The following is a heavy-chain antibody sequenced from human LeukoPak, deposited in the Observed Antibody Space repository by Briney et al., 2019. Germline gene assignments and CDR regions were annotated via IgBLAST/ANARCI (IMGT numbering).Heavy chain of an antibody. D-gene: IGHD3-9*01. CDR3: ARSSHYDILTGYSEEDAFDI. V-gene: IGHV3-53*01. J-gene: IGHJ3*02. Sequence: GGSLRLSCAASGCTVSSNYMSWVRRAPGKGLEWVSVIYSGGSTDYADSVKGRFTISRDNSKNTLYPQMNSLRVEDTAVYYCARSSHYDILTGYSEEDAFDIWGQGTMVTVSS. CDR2: IYSGGST. CDR1: GCTVSSNY.